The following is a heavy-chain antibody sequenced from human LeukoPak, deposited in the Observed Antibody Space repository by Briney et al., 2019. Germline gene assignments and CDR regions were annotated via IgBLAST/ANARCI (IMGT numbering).Heavy chain of an antibody. J-gene: IGHJ4*02. CDR2: ISYSGST. CDR3: ARHIAYHANLDY. CDR1: GGSISNYY. Sequence: SETLSLTCTVSGGSISNYYWSWIRQPPGKGLEWIGYISYSGSTKYNPSLKSRVTVSVDTSKNQFSLKLSSVTAADTAVFYCARHIAYHANLDYWGQGTLVTVSS. D-gene: IGHD2-21*01. V-gene: IGHV4-59*01.